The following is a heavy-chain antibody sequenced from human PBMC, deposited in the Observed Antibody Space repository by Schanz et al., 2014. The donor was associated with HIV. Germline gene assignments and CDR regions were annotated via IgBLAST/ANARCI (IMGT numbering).Heavy chain of an antibody. D-gene: IGHD1-1*01. Sequence: EVQLVETGGHLIQPGGSLRLSCAVSGFTVSSNYMRWLRQAPGKGLEWVSVIYSDGSAFYADSVKGRFTISRDNSKNTVYLQLKGLRAEDTAVYYCARDRKQLKILLYYYTGVDVWGQGTTVTVSS. J-gene: IGHJ6*02. CDR1: GFTVSSNY. V-gene: IGHV3-53*02. CDR3: ARDRKQLKILLYYYTGVDV. CDR2: IYSDGSA.